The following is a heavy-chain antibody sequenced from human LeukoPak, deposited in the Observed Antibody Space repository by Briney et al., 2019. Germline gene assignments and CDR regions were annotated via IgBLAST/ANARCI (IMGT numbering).Heavy chain of an antibody. CDR3: AREYGYYAFDY. J-gene: IGHJ4*02. Sequence: SETLSLTCSVSGGSISSMHYYWGWIRHPPGKGLAWVGSMCYSGNTYYNPSLKSRVTISVDTCKNQFSLKLSFVTASDTAVYYCAREYGYYAFDYCGQGTLVTVSS. CDR2: MCYSGNT. V-gene: IGHV4-39*02. CDR1: GGSISSMHYY. D-gene: IGHD4-17*01.